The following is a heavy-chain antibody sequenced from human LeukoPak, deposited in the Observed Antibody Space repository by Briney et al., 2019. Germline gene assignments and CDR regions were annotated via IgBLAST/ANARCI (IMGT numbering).Heavy chain of an antibody. D-gene: IGHD3-16*01. CDR3: AYGSYLDAFDI. J-gene: IGHJ3*02. CDR2: IRYDGSNK. Sequence: GGSLRLSCAASGFTFSSYGMHRVRQAPGKGLEWVAFIRYDGSNKYYADSVKGRFTISRDNSKNTPYLQMDSLRAEDTAVYYCAYGSYLDAFDIWAKGQWSPSLQ. CDR1: GFTFSSYG. V-gene: IGHV3-30*02.